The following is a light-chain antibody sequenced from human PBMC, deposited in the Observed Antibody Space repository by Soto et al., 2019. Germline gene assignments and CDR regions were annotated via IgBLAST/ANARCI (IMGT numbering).Light chain of an antibody. CDR1: QSVSSN. J-gene: IGKJ1*01. V-gene: IGKV3-15*01. CDR2: GAS. CDR3: QQYGSSLWR. Sequence: EIVVTHSPSTVSVSRVGICTLACRASQSVSSNLAWYQQKPGQAPRLLIFGASTRATGIPARFSGSGSGTKFTLTISSLQSEDFAVYYCQQYGSSLWRFGQGTKVDIK.